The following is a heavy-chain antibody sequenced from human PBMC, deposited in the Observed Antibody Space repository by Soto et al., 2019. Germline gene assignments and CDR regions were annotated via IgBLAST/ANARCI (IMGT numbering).Heavy chain of an antibody. Sequence: DVELLESGGDLVQPGGSLRLSCAASGFTFSTHAMSWVRQAPGKGLEWVSSISSGGTTTFYAASVEGRFTISRDKSNNTWYLQMNSLRADDTAVYYCAREGGSIGGWFGRKFDSWGQGTQVTVSS. CDR3: AREGGSIGGWFGRKFDS. V-gene: IGHV3-23*01. D-gene: IGHD6-19*01. CDR1: GFTFSTHA. CDR2: ISSGGTTT. J-gene: IGHJ4*02.